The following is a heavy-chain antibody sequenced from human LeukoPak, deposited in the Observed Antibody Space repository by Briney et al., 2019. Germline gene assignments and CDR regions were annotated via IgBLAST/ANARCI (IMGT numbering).Heavy chain of an antibody. D-gene: IGHD5-18*01. CDR1: GYTFTSYD. J-gene: IGHJ4*02. CDR3: ARDREDTAIVFDY. CDR2: MNPNSGNT. V-gene: IGHV1-8*01. Sequence: ASVKVSCKASGYTFTSYDINWVRQATGQGLEWMGWMNPNSGNTGYAQKFQGRVTMTTDTSTSTAYMELRSLRSDDTAVYYCARDREDTAIVFDYWGQGTLVTVSS.